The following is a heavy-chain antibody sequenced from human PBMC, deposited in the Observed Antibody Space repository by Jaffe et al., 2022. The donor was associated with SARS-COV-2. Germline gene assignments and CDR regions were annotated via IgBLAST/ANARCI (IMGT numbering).Heavy chain of an antibody. CDR2: MNPNSGNT. CDR3: ARGLWIAAATYYYYGMDV. J-gene: IGHJ6*02. CDR1: GYTFTSYD. Sequence: QVQLVQSGAEVKKPGASVKVSCKASGYTFTSYDINWVRQATGQGLEWMGWMNPNSGNTGYAQKFQGRVTMTRNTSISTAYMELSSLRSEDTAVYYCARGLWIAAATYYYYGMDVWGQGTTVTVSS. D-gene: IGHD6-13*01. V-gene: IGHV1-8*01.